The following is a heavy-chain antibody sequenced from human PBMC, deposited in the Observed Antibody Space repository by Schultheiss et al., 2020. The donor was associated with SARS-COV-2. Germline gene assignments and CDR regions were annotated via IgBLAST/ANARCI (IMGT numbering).Heavy chain of an antibody. D-gene: IGHD6-19*01. CDR3: ARGSSSGWSYYYGMDV. CDR2: IYHSGST. CDR1: GYSISSGYY. J-gene: IGHJ6*02. V-gene: IGHV4-38-2*02. Sequence: SETLSLTCTVSGYSISSGYYWGWIRQPPGKGLEWIGSIYHSGSTYYNPSLKSRVTISVDTSKNQFSLKLSSVTAADTAVYYCARGSSSGWSYYYGMDVWGQGTTVTGSS.